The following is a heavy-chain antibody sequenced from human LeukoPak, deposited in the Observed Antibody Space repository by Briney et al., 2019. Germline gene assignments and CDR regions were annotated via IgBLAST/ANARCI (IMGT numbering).Heavy chain of an antibody. V-gene: IGHV3-21*01. CDR2: INSSSSYI. CDR1: GFTFSSYS. J-gene: IGHJ5*02. D-gene: IGHD6-13*01. Sequence: GGSLRLSCAASGFTFSSYSMNWVRQAPGKWLEWVSSINSSSSYIYYADSVKGRFTISRDNAKNSLYLQMNSLRAEDTAVYYCAREDREEIAAAGISWFDPWGQGTLVTVSS. CDR3: AREDREEIAAAGISWFDP.